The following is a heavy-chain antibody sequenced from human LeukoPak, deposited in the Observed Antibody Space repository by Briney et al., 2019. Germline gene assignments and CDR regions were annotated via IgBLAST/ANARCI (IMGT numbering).Heavy chain of an antibody. Sequence: ASVKVSCKTSGYTFSHYGFSWARQAPGQGLEWMGWISAYNGNTEYAQKFQGRVTLTTDTSTDTAYMEVRSLTSADTAVYFCARALWSGHYYLDYWGQGTLVTVSS. CDR1: GYTFSHYG. V-gene: IGHV1-18*01. J-gene: IGHJ4*02. CDR3: ARALWSGHYYLDY. D-gene: IGHD3-3*01. CDR2: ISAYNGNT.